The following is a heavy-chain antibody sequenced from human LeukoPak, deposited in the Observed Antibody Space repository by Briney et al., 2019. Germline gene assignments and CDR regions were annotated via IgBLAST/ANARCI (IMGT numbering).Heavy chain of an antibody. V-gene: IGHV3-15*01. J-gene: IGHJ4*02. D-gene: IGHD6-19*01. CDR2: LKSKTDGGTT. CDR1: GGSFSGYY. CDR3: ARVASGAQWLTVGRFDY. Sequence: PSETLSLTCAVYGGSFSGYYWSWIRQPPGKGLEWVGRLKSKTDGGTTDYAAPVKGRLTISRDDSKNTLYLQMNSLRAEDTAVYYCARVASGAQWLTVGRFDYWGQGTLVTVSS.